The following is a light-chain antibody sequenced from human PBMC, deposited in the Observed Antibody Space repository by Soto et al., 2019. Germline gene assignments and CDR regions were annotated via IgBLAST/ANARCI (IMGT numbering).Light chain of an antibody. CDR2: LNSDGSH. Sequence: QPVLTQSPFASASLGASVKLTCALSSGHSSYAIAWHQQQPEKGPRYLMKLNSDGSHSKGDGIPDRFSGSSSGAERYLTISSLQSEDEADYYCQTWGTGIPWVFGGGTKLTVL. J-gene: IGLJ3*02. CDR1: SGHSSYA. CDR3: QTWGTGIPWV. V-gene: IGLV4-69*01.